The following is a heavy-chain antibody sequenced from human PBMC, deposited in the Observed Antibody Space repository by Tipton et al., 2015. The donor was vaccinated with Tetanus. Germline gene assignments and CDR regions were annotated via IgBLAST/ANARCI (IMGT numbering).Heavy chain of an antibody. V-gene: IGHV3-30*03. CDR2: ISYDGSNK. D-gene: IGHD6-19*01. Sequence: QVQLVQSGGGVVQPGRSLRLSCAASGFSFSSYGMHWVRQAPGKGLEWVAVISYDGSNKYYADSVKGRFTISRDNSKNTLYLQMNSLRAEDTAVYYCARDRDGGWSFDDWGQGTLVTVSS. J-gene: IGHJ4*02. CDR1: GFSFSSYG. CDR3: ARDRDGGWSFDD.